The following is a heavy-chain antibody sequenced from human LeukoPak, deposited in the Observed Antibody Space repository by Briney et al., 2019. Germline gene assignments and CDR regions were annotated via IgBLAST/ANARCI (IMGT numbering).Heavy chain of an antibody. Sequence: SETLSLTCTVSGGSISTYYWNWIRQPPGKGLEWIGYIFYSGRTSYNPSLKSRVTLSVDTSKNQFSLKLSSVTAADTAVYYCARTTEGYCRGRSCYSYYYYMDVWGKGTTVTVSS. D-gene: IGHD2-15*01. V-gene: IGHV4-59*01. CDR3: ARTTEGYCRGRSCYSYYYYMDV. CDR1: GGSISTYY. CDR2: IFYSGRT. J-gene: IGHJ6*03.